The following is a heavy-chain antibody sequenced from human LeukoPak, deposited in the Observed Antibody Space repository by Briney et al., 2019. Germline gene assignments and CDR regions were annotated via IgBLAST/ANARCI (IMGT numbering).Heavy chain of an antibody. CDR2: ISYDGSNK. D-gene: IGHD1-26*01. J-gene: IGHJ3*02. CDR3: ARDASPWELLPSDAFDI. Sequence: GGSLRLSCAASGFTFSSYAIHWVRQAPGKGLEWVAVISYDGSNKYYADSVKGRFTISRDNSKNTLYLQMNSLRAEDTAVYYCARDASPWELLPSDAFDIWGQRTMVTVSS. CDR1: GFTFSSYA. V-gene: IGHV3-30-3*01.